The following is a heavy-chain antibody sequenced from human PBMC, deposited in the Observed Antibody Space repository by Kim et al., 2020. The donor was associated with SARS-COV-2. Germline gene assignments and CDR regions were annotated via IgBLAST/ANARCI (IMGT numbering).Heavy chain of an antibody. Sequence: SQTLSLTCAISGDSVSSNSAAWNWIRQSPSRGLEWLGRTYYRSKWYNDYAVSVKSRITINPDTSKNQFSLQLNSVTPEDTAVYYCARGDRVYGSGSYYNGMETGYAFDIWGQGTMVTVSS. J-gene: IGHJ3*02. CDR3: ARGDRVYGSGSYYNGMETGYAFDI. V-gene: IGHV6-1*01. D-gene: IGHD3-10*01. CDR2: TYYRSKWYN. CDR1: GDSVSSNSAA.